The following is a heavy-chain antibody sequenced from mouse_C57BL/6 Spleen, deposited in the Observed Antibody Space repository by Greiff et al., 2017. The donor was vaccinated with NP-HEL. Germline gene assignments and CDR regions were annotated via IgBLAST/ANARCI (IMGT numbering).Heavy chain of an antibody. CDR1: GFTFTDYY. J-gene: IGHJ3*01. CDR2: IRNKANGYTT. CDR3: ARDGGGWFAY. Sequence: DVKLVESGGGLVQPGGSLSLSCAASGFTFTDYYMRWVRQPPGKALEWLGFIRNKANGYTTEYSASVKGRFTISRDNSQSILYLQMNALRAEDSATYYCARDGGGWFAYWGQGTLVTVSA. V-gene: IGHV7-3*01.